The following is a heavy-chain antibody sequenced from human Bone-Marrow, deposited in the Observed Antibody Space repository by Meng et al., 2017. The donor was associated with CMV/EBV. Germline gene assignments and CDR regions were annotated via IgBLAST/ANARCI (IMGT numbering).Heavy chain of an antibody. V-gene: IGHV1-18*04. CDR1: GYTFTSYG. Sequence: ASVKVSCKASGYTFTSYGISWVRQAPGQGLEWMGWISAYNGNTNYAQKLQGRVTMTTDTSTSTDYMELSSLRSDDPAGYYCARGWESGIFDYWGQGTLITVSS. J-gene: IGHJ4*02. CDR2: ISAYNGNT. D-gene: IGHD6-13*01. CDR3: ARGWESGIFDY.